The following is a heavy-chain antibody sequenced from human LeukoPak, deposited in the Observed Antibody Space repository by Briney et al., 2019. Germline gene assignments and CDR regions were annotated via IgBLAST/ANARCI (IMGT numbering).Heavy chain of an antibody. Sequence: GGSLRLSCAASGFTFSREWMRWVRQVPGKGLDCVASIGQDGSETYYVDSVKGRFTISRDNAKNSLFLQMNSLRAEDTSVYYCATANRGYSATVGLWGQGTLVTVSS. CDR3: ATANRGYSATVGL. CDR2: IGQDGSET. CDR1: GFTFSREW. J-gene: IGHJ4*02. V-gene: IGHV3-7*01. D-gene: IGHD5-12*01.